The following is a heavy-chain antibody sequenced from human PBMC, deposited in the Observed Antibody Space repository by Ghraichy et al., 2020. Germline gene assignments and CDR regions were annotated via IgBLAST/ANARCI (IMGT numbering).Heavy chain of an antibody. CDR3: ARDLFAYCSSTSCYSGY. J-gene: IGHJ4*02. CDR1: GFTFSSYG. V-gene: IGHV3-33*01. D-gene: IGHD2-2*01. CDR2: IWYDGSNK. Sequence: GGSLRLSCAASGFTFSSYGMHWVRQAPGKGLEWVAVIWYDGSNKYYADSVKGRFTISRDNSKNTLYLQMNSLRAEDTAVYYCARDLFAYCSSTSCYSGYWGQGTLVTVSS.